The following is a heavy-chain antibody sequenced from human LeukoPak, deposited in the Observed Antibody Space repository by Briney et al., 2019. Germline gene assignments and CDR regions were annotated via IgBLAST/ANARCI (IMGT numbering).Heavy chain of an antibody. Sequence: PGGSLKLSCAASGFTFSGSAMHWFRQASGKGLEWVGRIRSKANSYATAYAASVKGRFTISRDDSKNTAYLQMNSLKTEDTAVYYCTRPLTYYDILTGYYPAHDAFDIWGQGTMVTVSS. CDR2: IRSKANSYAT. V-gene: IGHV3-73*01. CDR3: TRPLTYYDILTGYYPAHDAFDI. D-gene: IGHD3-9*01. CDR1: GFTFSGSA. J-gene: IGHJ3*02.